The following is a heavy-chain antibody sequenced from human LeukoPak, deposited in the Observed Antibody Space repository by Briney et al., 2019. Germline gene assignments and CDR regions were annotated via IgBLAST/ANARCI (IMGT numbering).Heavy chain of an antibody. Sequence: GRSLRLSCAASGFTFSSYAMHWVRQAPGKGLEWVAVISYDGSNKYYADSVKGRFTISRDNSKNTLYLQMNSLRAEDTAVYYCARDEEMATTPPDYWGQGTLVTVSS. CDR3: ARDEEMATTPPDY. CDR1: GFTFSSYA. CDR2: ISYDGSNK. V-gene: IGHV3-30-3*01. D-gene: IGHD5-24*01. J-gene: IGHJ4*02.